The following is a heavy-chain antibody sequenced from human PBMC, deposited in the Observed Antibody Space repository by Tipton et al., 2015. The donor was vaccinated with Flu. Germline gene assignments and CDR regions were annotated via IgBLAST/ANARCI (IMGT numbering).Heavy chain of an antibody. J-gene: IGHJ4*02. CDR1: RFTFSSYA. Sequence: AASRFTFSSYAMSWVRQAPRKGLEWVSSISGSGDSTYYADSVRGRFTISRDNSKSTLYLQMNSLRAEDAAVYYCAKDRVIRGVMGAFDSWGQGALVTVSS. CDR3: AKDRVIRGVMGAFDS. D-gene: IGHD3-10*01. V-gene: IGHV3-23*01. CDR2: ISGSGDST.